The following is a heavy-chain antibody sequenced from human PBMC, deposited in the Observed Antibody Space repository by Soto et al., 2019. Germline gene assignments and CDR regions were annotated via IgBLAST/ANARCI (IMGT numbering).Heavy chain of an antibody. V-gene: IGHV1-69*01. CDR3: ARRGSIAARSFDY. D-gene: IGHD6-6*01. J-gene: IGHJ4*02. CDR2: IIPIFGTP. CDR1: GGTFSTYA. Sequence: QVQLVQSGAEVKKPGSSVKVSCKASGGTFSTYAISWVRQAPGQGLEWMGGIIPIFGTPNYAQKCQGRVTITADESTSTAYMELSSLRSEDTAAYYCARRGSIAARSFDYWGQGSLVTVSS.